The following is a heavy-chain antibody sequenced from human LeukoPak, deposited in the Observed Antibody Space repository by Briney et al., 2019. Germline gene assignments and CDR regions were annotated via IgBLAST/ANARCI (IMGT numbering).Heavy chain of an antibody. Sequence: PSETLSLTCTVSGGSISSYYWSWIRQPPGKGLEWIGYIYYSGSTNYNPSLKSRVTISVDTSKNQFSLKLSSVTAADTAVYYCARAPGGITAALDGWGQGTLVTVSS. CDR2: IYYSGST. CDR1: GGSISSYY. V-gene: IGHV4-59*01. J-gene: IGHJ5*02. CDR3: ARAPGGITAALDG. D-gene: IGHD6-13*01.